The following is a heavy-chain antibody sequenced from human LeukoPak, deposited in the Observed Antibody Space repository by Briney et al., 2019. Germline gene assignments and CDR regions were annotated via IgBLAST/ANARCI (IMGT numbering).Heavy chain of an antibody. CDR3: ARDMGSSSGHYYYYGMDV. Sequence: GGSLRLSCAASGFTFSSYWMHWVRHAPGKGLVWVSRINSDGSSTIYADSVKGRFTISRDNAKNTLYLQMNSLRAEDTAVYYCARDMGSSSGHYYYYGMDVWGQGTTVTVSS. CDR2: INSDGSST. J-gene: IGHJ6*02. D-gene: IGHD6-13*01. CDR1: GFTFSSYW. V-gene: IGHV3-74*01.